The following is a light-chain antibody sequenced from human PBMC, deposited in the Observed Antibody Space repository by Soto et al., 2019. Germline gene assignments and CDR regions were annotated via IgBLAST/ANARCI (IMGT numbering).Light chain of an antibody. CDR1: SSDVGGYNY. V-gene: IGLV2-14*01. Sequence: QSVPTQPASVSGSPGQSITISCTGTSSDVGGYNYVSWYQQHPAKAPKLMIYDVSNRPSGVSNRFSGSKSGNTASLTISGLQAEDEADYYCYSYTTSSTYVFGTGTKLTVL. CDR2: DVS. CDR3: YSYTTSSTYV. J-gene: IGLJ1*01.